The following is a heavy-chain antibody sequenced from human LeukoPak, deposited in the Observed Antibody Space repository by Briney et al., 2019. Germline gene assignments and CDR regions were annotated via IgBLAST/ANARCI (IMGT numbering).Heavy chain of an antibody. Sequence: ASVKVSCKTSGYTFTSHHLHWVRQVPGQGPEWMGIMKASGGSTAYAQKFHDRVTMTRDTSTDTAYMELSSLRSEDTAVYYCARDNRWAVDYWGQGTLVTVSS. D-gene: IGHD1-26*01. V-gene: IGHV1-46*01. CDR2: MKASGGST. J-gene: IGHJ4*02. CDR3: ARDNRWAVDY. CDR1: GYTFTSHH.